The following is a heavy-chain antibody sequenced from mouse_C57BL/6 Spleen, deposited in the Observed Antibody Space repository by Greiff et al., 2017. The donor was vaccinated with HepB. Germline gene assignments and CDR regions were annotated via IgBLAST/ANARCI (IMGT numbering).Heavy chain of an antibody. D-gene: IGHD1-1*01. CDR2: ISGGGGNT. CDR3: ARQGYGSSLYYFDY. Sequence: EVKLQESGGGLVKPGGSLKLSCAASGFTFSSYTMSWVRQTPEKRLEWVATISGGGGNTYYPDSVKGRFTISRDNAKNTLYLQMSSLRSEDTALYYCARQGYGSSLYYFDYWGQGTTLTVSS. V-gene: IGHV5-9*01. CDR1: GFTFSSYT. J-gene: IGHJ2*01.